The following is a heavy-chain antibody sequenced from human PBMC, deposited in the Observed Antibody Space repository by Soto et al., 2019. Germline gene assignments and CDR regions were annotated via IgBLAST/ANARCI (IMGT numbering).Heavy chain of an antibody. CDR1: GFTFSSYG. J-gene: IGHJ6*02. Sequence: VGSLRLSCAASGFTFSSYGMHWVRQAPGKGLEWVAVISYDGRNKYYADAVKGRFTISRDNSKNTLYLQMSSLSAEDTAVYYCVKDGSSGWPYFYDMDVWGQGTTVTVSS. CDR2: ISYDGRNK. CDR3: VKDGSSGWPYFYDMDV. V-gene: IGHV3-30*18. D-gene: IGHD6-19*01.